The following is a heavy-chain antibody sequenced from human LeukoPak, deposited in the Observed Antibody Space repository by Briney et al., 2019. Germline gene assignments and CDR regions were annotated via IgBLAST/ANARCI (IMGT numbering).Heavy chain of an antibody. CDR3: ARRVAVAGPLDY. CDR2: IYYTGST. D-gene: IGHD6-19*01. J-gene: IGHJ4*02. Sequence: PSETLSLTCTVSGGSISSYYWSWIRQPPGKGLEWIGYIYYTGSTNYNPSLKSRVTISVDTSKNQFSLKLSSVTAADTAVYYCARRVAVAGPLDYWGQGTLVTVSS. CDR1: GGSISSYY. V-gene: IGHV4-59*08.